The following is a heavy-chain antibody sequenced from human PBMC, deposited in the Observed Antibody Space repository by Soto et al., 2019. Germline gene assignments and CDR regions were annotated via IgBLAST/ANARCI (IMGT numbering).Heavy chain of an antibody. CDR3: AIGSGWYGPYYYYGMDV. Sequence: PSETLSLTCTVSGGSISSSSYYWGWIRQPPGKGLEWIGSIYYSGSTYYNPSLKSRVTISVDTSKNQFSLKLSSVTAADTAVYYCAIGSGWYGPYYYYGMDVWGQGTTVTVSS. D-gene: IGHD6-19*01. CDR1: GGSISSSSYY. CDR2: IYYSGST. V-gene: IGHV4-39*01. J-gene: IGHJ6*02.